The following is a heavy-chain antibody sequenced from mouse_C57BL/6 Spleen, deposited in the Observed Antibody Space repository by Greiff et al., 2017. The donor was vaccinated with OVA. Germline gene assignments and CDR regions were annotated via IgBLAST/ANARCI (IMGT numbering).Heavy chain of an antibody. D-gene: IGHD1-1*01. CDR3: TRNYYGSSLYAMDY. CDR2: IDPETGGT. V-gene: IGHV1-15*01. Sequence: QQSGAELVRPGASVTLSCKASGYTFTDYEMHWVKQTPVHGLEWIGAIDPETGGTAYNQKFKGKAILTADKSSSTAYMELRSLTSEDSAVYYCTRNYYGSSLYAMDYWGQGTSVTVSS. J-gene: IGHJ4*01. CDR1: GYTFTDYE.